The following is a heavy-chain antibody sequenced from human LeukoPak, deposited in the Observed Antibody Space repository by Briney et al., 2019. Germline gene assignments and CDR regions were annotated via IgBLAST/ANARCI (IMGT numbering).Heavy chain of an antibody. CDR2: INPNSGGT. Sequence: ASVKASCKASGYTFTGYYMHWVRQAPGQGLEWMGRINPNSGGTNYAQKFQGRVTMTRDTSISTAYMELSRLRSDDTAVYYCAREDDILTGCIDYWGQGTLVTVSS. CDR3: AREDDILTGCIDY. J-gene: IGHJ4*02. CDR1: GYTFTGYY. V-gene: IGHV1-2*06. D-gene: IGHD3-9*01.